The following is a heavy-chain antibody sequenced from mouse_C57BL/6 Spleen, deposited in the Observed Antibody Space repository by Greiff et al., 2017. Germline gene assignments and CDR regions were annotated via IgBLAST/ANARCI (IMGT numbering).Heavy chain of an antibody. CDR3: ASYYGNCESGFTD. J-gene: IGHJ3*01. V-gene: IGHV1-55*01. Sequence: QVQLQQPGAELVKPGASVKMSCKASGYTFTSYWITWVKQRPGQGLEWIGDIYPGSGSTNYNEKFKRKATLTVDTSSSTAYMQLSSLTSEDSAVYYGASYYGNCESGFTDWGQGTLVTVSA. D-gene: IGHD2-1*01. CDR2: IYPGSGST. CDR1: GYTFTSYW.